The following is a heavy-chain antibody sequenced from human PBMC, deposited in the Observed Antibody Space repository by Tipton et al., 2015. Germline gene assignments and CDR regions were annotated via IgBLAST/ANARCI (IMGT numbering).Heavy chain of an antibody. CDR1: GFTFSSYS. CDR2: ISSTGHYI. CDR3: GRGGVFSNNWYPFDY. J-gene: IGHJ4*02. Sequence: SLRLSCAASGFTFSSYSMNWVRQAPGKGLEWVSSISSTGHYIYYADSVKGRFTISRDNSKNTLYLQMSSLRAEDTAVYYCGRGGVFSNNWYPFDYWGQGTLVTVSS. D-gene: IGHD1-1*01. V-gene: IGHV3-21*04.